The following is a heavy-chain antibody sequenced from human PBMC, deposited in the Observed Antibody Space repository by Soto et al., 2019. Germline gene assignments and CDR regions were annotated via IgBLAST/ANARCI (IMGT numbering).Heavy chain of an antibody. CDR2: INSSSSYT. D-gene: IGHD2-21*01. CDR3: ARARGGGDRVALHRRDFDL. J-gene: IGHJ2*01. Sequence: QVQLVESGGGLVKPGGSLRLSCAASGFTVSDYYMSWIRQAPGKGPEWVSYINSSSSYTNYADSVKGGCTISRNNAKNSLYLQMMSRRAEDTAVYYCARARGGGDRVALHRRDFDLWGRGTMVTVSS. V-gene: IGHV3-11*05. CDR1: GFTVSDYY.